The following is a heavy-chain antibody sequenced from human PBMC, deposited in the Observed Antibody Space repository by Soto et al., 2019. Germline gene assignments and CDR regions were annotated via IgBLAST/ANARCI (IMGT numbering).Heavy chain of an antibody. Sequence: GASVKGSCNASGYTFTSYDINWVRQPTGQGLEGMGWMNPNSGNTGYAQKFQGRVTMTRNTSISTAYMELSSLRSEDTAVDYCGRKKYSGGSCPRWFDPWGKGTLVTVSS. CDR2: MNPNSGNT. V-gene: IGHV1-8*01. D-gene: IGHD2-15*01. J-gene: IGHJ5*02. CDR3: GRKKYSGGSCPRWFDP. CDR1: GYTFTSYD.